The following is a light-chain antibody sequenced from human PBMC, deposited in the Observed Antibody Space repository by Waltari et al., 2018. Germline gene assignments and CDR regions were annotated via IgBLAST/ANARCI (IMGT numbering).Light chain of an antibody. CDR2: DAY. Sequence: DIQMTQSPSTLSASVGDRVTLTCRASQSISSWLAWYQQGPGKAPKLLIYDAYSLKSGVPSRFSGSGFGTEFTLTISSLQPDDFATYYYQQYNSSSGTFGQGTEVEIK. J-gene: IGKJ1*01. V-gene: IGKV1-5*01. CDR1: QSISSW. CDR3: QQYNSSSGT.